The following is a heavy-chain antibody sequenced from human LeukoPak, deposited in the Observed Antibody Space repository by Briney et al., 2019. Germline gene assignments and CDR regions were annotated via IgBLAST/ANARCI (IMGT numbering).Heavy chain of an antibody. J-gene: IGHJ4*02. V-gene: IGHV1-18*01. CDR2: ISAYNGNT. CDR3: ARDRYSYGLHELHY. Sequence: ASVKVSCKCSGYTFTSYGISWVRQAPGQGLEWMGWISAYNGNTNYAQKLQGRVTMTTDTSTSTAYMELRSLRSDDTAVYYCARDRYSYGLHELHYWGQGTLVTVSS. D-gene: IGHD5-18*01. CDR1: GYTFTSYG.